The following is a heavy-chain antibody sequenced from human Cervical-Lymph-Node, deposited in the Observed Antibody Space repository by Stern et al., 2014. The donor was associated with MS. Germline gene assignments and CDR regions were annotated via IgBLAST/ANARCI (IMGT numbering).Heavy chain of an antibody. V-gene: IGHV4-59*12. CDR1: GGSISADY. CDR3: AKGVGWTPDS. Sequence: VQLVESGPGLVKPSETLSLTCTVSGGSISADYWNWVRQPPGKGLEWMEYAYNNGDTTYNPSLKGPVPISVNPSKNQFSLRLTSVTAADTAVYYCAKGVGWTPDSWGQGTLVTVSS. J-gene: IGHJ4*02. CDR2: AYNNGDT. D-gene: IGHD1-26*01.